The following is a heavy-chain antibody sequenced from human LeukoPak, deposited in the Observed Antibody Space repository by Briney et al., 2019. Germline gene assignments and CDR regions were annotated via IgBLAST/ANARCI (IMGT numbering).Heavy chain of an antibody. CDR1: GGSISSYY. J-gene: IGHJ4*02. CDR3: AGHHPRNTVDF. Sequence: SETLSLTCTVSGGSISSYYWSWIRQPPGKGLEWIGYISYSGSTNYNPSLKSRVTLSLDTSKNQFSLKLSSVTAADTAVYYCAGHHPRNTVDFWGQGTLVTVSS. CDR2: ISYSGST. V-gene: IGHV4-59*08. D-gene: IGHD2-8*02.